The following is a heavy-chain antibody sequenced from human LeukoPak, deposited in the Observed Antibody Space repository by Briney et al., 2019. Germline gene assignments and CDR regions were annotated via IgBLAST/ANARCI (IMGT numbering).Heavy chain of an antibody. CDR3: ARDRPTGSYYSIVY. CDR1: GFTFNEFG. J-gene: IGHJ4*02. CDR2: IWYGGSNK. Sequence: GGSLRLSCAASGFTFNEFGVHWVRQAPGQGLEWVAFIWYGGSNKYYADSVKGRFTISRDNSKNTVYLQMNSLRVDDTAIYYCARDRPTGSYYSIVYWGQGPLAAVSS. D-gene: IGHD1-26*01. V-gene: IGHV3-33*08.